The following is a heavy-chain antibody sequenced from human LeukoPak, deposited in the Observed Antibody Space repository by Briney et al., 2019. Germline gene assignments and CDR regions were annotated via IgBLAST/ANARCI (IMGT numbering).Heavy chain of an antibody. CDR2: IYYSGST. D-gene: IGHD3-22*01. J-gene: IGHJ4*02. Sequence: SETLSLTCTVSGGSIRSHYWSWIRQPPGKGLEWIGYIYYSGSTNYNPSLKSRVTISVDTSKNQFSLKLSSVTAADTAVYYCARDRGDYDSSGYYGYFDYWGQGALVAGSS. V-gene: IGHV4-59*11. CDR3: ARDRGDYDSSGYYGYFDY. CDR1: GGSIRSHY.